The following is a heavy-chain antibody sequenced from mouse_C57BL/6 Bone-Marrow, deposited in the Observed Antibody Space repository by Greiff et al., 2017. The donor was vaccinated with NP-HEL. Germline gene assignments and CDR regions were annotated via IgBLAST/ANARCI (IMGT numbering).Heavy chain of an antibody. CDR1: GYTFTTYP. CDR3: ARGGFITTVVAHWYFDV. Sequence: QVQLQQSGAELVKPGASVKMSCKASGYTFTTYPIEWMKQNHGKSLEWIGNFHPYNDDTKYNEKFKGKATLTVEKSSSTVYLELSRLTSDDSAVYYCARGGFITTVVAHWYFDVWGTGTTVTVSS. V-gene: IGHV1-47*01. J-gene: IGHJ1*03. D-gene: IGHD1-1*01. CDR2: FHPYNDDT.